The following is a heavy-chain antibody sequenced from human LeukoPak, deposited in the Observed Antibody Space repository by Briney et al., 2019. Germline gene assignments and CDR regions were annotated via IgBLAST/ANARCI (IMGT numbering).Heavy chain of an antibody. CDR3: AKNRRATTDYYYGMDV. Sequence: GGSLRLSCAASGFTFSSYGMHWVRQAPGKGLEWVAVISYDGSNKYYADSVKGRFTISRDNSKNTLYLQMNSLRAEDTAVYYCAKNRRATTDYYYGMDVWGRGTTVTVSS. CDR2: ISYDGSNK. V-gene: IGHV3-30*18. CDR1: GFTFSSYG. D-gene: IGHD1-26*01. J-gene: IGHJ6*02.